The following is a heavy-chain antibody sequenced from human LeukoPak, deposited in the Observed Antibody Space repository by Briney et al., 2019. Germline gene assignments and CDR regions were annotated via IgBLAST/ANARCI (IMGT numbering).Heavy chain of an antibody. CDR3: ARTAMVEYYFDY. CDR2: INSDGSST. J-gene: IGHJ4*02. CDR1: GFTFSSYW. V-gene: IGHV3-74*01. Sequence: GGSLRLSCAASGFTFSSYWMHWVRQAPGKGLVWVSRINSDGSSTSYADSVKGRFTISRDNAKNTLYLQMNSLRAEDTAVYYCARTAMVEYYFDYWGQGTPVTVSS. D-gene: IGHD5-18*01.